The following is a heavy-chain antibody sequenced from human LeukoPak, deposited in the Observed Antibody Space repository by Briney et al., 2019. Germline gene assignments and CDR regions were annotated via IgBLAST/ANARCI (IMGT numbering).Heavy chain of an antibody. Sequence: SETLSLTCAVSGGSISSNSYYWGWIRQPPGTGLEWIGSIYYSGSTYYNPSLKSRVTISVDTSKNQFSLKLSSVTAADTAVYYCARAYGDYFVRYYYMDVWGKGTTVTVSS. V-gene: IGHV4-39*07. CDR1: GGSISSNSYY. CDR3: ARAYGDYFVRYYYMDV. CDR2: IYYSGST. J-gene: IGHJ6*03. D-gene: IGHD4-17*01.